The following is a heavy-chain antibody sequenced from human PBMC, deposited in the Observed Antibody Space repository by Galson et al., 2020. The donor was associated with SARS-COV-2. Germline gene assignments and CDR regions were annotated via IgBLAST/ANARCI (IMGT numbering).Heavy chain of an antibody. CDR3: ARSYEDILTGYYNGCDY. CDR2: IDWDDDK. CDR1: GFSLSTSGMR. V-gene: IGHV2-70*04. D-gene: IGHD3-9*01. J-gene: IGHJ4*02. Sequence: SGPTLVKPTQTLTLTCTFSGFSLSTSGMRVSWIRQPPGKALEWLARIDWDDDKFYSTSLKTRLTISKDTSKNQVVLTMTNMDPVDTATYYCARSYEDILTGYYNGCDYWGQGSLVTVSS.